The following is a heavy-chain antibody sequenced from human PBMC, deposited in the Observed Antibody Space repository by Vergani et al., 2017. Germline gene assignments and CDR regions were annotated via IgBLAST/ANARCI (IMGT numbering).Heavy chain of an antibody. CDR3: TRHGPCGDGACLHFDH. Sequence: EVMLVQSGAEVKKPGESLKISCKYSESSFISNEIAWVRQMSAKGLQWMGNINPIDSKIGYSPSFQGQASMSLDKSITTAYLQWRSLKASDTAIYYCTRHGPCGDGACLHFDHWGQGTQVTVSS. V-gene: IGHV5-51*01. D-gene: IGHD2-21*01. CDR2: INPIDSKI. CDR1: ESSFISNE. J-gene: IGHJ4*02.